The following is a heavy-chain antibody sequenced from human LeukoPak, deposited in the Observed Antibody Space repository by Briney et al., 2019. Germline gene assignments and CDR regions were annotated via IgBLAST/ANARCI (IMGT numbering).Heavy chain of an antibody. D-gene: IGHD1-26*01. CDR1: GFTFNSNS. Sequence: KPGGSLRLSCAASGFTFNSNSMNWVRQAPGKGLEWASSISSGSSYIFYADSVKGRFTISRDNAKNSLYLQMNSLRAEDTAVYYCARQVGVDDAFDIWGQGTMVTISS. V-gene: IGHV3-21*01. J-gene: IGHJ3*02. CDR2: ISSGSSYI. CDR3: ARQVGVDDAFDI.